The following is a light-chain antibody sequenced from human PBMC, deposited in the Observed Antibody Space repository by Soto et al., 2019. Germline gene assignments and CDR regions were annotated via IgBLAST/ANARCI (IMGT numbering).Light chain of an antibody. V-gene: IGKV1-5*01. J-gene: IGKJ1*01. Sequence: DIQMTQSPSTLSASVGDRVTITCRASQGISNWLAWYQQKPGKPPNLLIYDASGLDSGVPSRFSGSGYGTEFSLTIGGLQPEDFATFYCQQYDSFSWTFGKGTNVDIK. CDR1: QGISNW. CDR3: QQYDSFSWT. CDR2: DAS.